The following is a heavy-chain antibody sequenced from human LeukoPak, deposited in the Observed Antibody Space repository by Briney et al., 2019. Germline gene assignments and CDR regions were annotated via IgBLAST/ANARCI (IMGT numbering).Heavy chain of an antibody. CDR3: AREGGSSWYRDVDY. V-gene: IGHV4-4*07. CDR2: IYTSGST. D-gene: IGHD6-13*01. Sequence: TSETLSLTCTVSGGSISSYYWSWIRQPAGKGLEWIGRIYTSGSTNYNPSLKNRVAMSVDTSKTQLSLTLSSVPAAATAVYYCAREGGSSWYRDVDYWGQGTLVTVSS. J-gene: IGHJ4*02. CDR1: GGSISSYY.